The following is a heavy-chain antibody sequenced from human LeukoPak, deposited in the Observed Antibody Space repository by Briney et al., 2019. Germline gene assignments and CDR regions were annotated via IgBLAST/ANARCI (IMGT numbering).Heavy chain of an antibody. V-gene: IGHV4-38-2*02. Sequence: PSETLSLTCTVSGYSISSGYYWGWIRQPPGKGLEWIGSIYHSGSTYYNPSLKSRVTISVDTSKNQFSLKLSSVTAADTAVYYCARGDVDTAMVLFDYWGQGTLVTVSS. CDR1: GYSISSGYY. J-gene: IGHJ4*02. CDR3: ARGDVDTAMVLFDY. CDR2: IYHSGST. D-gene: IGHD5-18*01.